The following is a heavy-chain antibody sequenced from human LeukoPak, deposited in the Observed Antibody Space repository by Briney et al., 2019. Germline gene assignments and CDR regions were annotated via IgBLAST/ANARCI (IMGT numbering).Heavy chain of an antibody. V-gene: IGHV3-48*01. CDR3: ARSTMTASYYYMDV. CDR2: ISSSTSTI. D-gene: IGHD2-21*02. Sequence: GSLRLSCAASGFTFSYYNMNWVRQAPGRGLEWVSYISSSTSTIHYVDSVKGRFTISRDNAKNSVYLQMNSLRADDTAVYYCARSTMTASYYYMDVWGKGTTVTVSS. J-gene: IGHJ6*03. CDR1: GFTFSYYN.